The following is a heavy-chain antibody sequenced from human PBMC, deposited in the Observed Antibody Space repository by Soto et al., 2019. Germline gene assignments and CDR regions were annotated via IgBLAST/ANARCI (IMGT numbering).Heavy chain of an antibody. V-gene: IGHV4-31*03. Sequence: SETLSLTCTVSGGSISSGGYYWSWIRQHPGKGLEWIGYIYYSGSTYYNPSLKSRVTISVDTSKNQFSLKLSSVTAADTAVYYCAKGPLGSGYDLDYWGQGTLVTVSS. CDR2: IYYSGST. CDR3: AKGPLGSGYDLDY. D-gene: IGHD5-12*01. J-gene: IGHJ4*02. CDR1: GGSISSGGYY.